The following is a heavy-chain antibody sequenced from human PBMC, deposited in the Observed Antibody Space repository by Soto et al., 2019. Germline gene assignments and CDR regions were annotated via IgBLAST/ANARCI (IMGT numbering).Heavy chain of an antibody. CDR3: ARDLGGEFGEFPYFDY. Sequence: SETLSLTCTVSGGSISSGDYYWSWIRQPPGKGLEWIGYTYYSGSTNYNPSLKSRVTISVDTSKNQFSLKLSSVTAADTAVYYCARDLGGEFGEFPYFDYWGQGTLVTVSS. CDR2: TYYSGST. V-gene: IGHV4-61*08. J-gene: IGHJ4*02. D-gene: IGHD3-10*01. CDR1: GGSISSGDYY.